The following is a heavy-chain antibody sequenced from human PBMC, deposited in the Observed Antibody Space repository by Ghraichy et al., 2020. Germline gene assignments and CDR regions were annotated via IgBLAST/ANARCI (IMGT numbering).Heavy chain of an antibody. Sequence: GGSLRLSCAASGFTFSSYWMSWVRQAPGKGLEWVANIKQDGSEKYYVDSVKGRFTISRDNAKNSLYLQMNSLRAEDTAVYYCAREFTIFGVVTYYFDYWGQGTLVTVSS. CDR3: AREFTIFGVVTYYFDY. V-gene: IGHV3-7*03. D-gene: IGHD3-3*01. CDR2: IKQDGSEK. J-gene: IGHJ4*02. CDR1: GFTFSSYW.